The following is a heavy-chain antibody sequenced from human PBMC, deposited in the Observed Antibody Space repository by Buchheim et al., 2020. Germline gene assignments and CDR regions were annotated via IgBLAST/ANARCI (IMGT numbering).Heavy chain of an antibody. V-gene: IGHV2-70*01. CDR3: ARCSYSGIYYYIMFDY. CDR2: IDWDDDK. J-gene: IGHJ4*02. D-gene: IGHD1-26*01. Sequence: QVTLRESGPALVKPTQTLTLTCTFSGFSLTTSGMCVSWIRQPPGKALEWLALIDWDDDKYYSRSLKTMLTIFKDTSKNQVVLSMTNMDPVDTATYYCARCSYSGIYYYIMFDYWGQGTL. CDR1: GFSLTTSGMC.